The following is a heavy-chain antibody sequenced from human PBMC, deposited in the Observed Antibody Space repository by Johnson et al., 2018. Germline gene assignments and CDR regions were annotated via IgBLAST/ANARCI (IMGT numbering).Heavy chain of an antibody. D-gene: IGHD6-13*01. CDR3: VRRGKKLALTLFQDGLDI. CDR1: GFSFMTYA. J-gene: IGHJ3*02. Sequence: QVQLVESGGGVVQPGGSLRLSCAASGFSFMTYAIHWVRQAPGKGLDWVTFISHDGSNEYYADSVKGRFTISRDNSKNTVYLQMNWLTAEETAVYYCVRRGKKLALTLFQDGLDIWGPGTKVTVS. CDR2: ISHDGSNE. V-gene: IGHV3-30-3*01.